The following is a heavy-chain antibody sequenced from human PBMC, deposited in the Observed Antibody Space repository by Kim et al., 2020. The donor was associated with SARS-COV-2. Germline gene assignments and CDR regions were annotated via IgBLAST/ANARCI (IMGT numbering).Heavy chain of an antibody. Sequence: SETLSLTCAVYGGSFSDYKWSWIRQPPGKGLEWIGEINHSGSIKVSPSLKSRITISVDTSKSQFSLKLKSMTATDTAVYFCARGRAGVVPSPVLGLGPFFEYFAMDVWGRGTPVAVSS. D-gene: IGHD3-3*01. CDR1: GGSFSDYK. J-gene: IGHJ6*02. CDR3: ARGRAGVVPSPVLGLGPFFEYFAMDV. V-gene: IGHV4-34*01. CDR2: INHSGSI.